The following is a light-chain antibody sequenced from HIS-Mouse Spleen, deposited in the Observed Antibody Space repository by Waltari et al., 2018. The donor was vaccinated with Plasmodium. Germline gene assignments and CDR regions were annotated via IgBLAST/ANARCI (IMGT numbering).Light chain of an antibody. V-gene: IGLV3-10*01. J-gene: IGLJ3*02. Sequence: VSPGHTARITCSGDALPTKYAYWYQQKSGQAPVLVIYEDSKRPSGIPERFSGSSSGTMATLTISGAQVEDEADYYCYSTDSSGNHRVFGGGTKLTVL. CDR2: EDS. CDR1: ALPTKY. CDR3: YSTDSSGNHRV.